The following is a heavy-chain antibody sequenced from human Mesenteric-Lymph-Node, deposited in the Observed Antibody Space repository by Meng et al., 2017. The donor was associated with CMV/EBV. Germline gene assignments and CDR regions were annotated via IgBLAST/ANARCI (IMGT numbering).Heavy chain of an antibody. J-gene: IGHJ6*02. CDR2: IRYDGSNK. CDR3: AKDSIVVVPAANYYGMDV. Sequence: GGSLSLSCAASGFTFSSYGMHWVRQAPGKGLEWVAVIRYDGSNKYYADSVKGRFTISRDNSKNTLYLQMNSLRAEDTAVYYCAKDSIVVVPAANYYGMDVWGQGTTVTVSS. CDR1: GFTFSSYG. D-gene: IGHD2-2*01. V-gene: IGHV3-30*02.